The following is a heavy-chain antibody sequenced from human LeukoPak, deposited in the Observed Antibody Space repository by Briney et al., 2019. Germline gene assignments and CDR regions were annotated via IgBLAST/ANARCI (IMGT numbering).Heavy chain of an antibody. CDR2: INPNSGGT. V-gene: IGHV1-2*02. J-gene: IGHJ4*02. CDR1: GYTLTELS. Sequence: ASVKVSCKVSGYTLTELSMHWVRQAPGQGLEWMGWINPNSGGTNYAQKFQGRVTMTRDTSISTAYMELGRLRSDDTAVYYCARGGTRIAVAGSYDYWGQGTLVTVSS. CDR3: ARGGTRIAVAGSYDY. D-gene: IGHD6-19*01.